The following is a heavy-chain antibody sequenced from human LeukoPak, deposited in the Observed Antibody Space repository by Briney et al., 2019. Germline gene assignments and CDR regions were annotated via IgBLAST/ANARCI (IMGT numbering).Heavy chain of an antibody. J-gene: IGHJ4*02. CDR3: ARGPSWDHMGYCSSTSCLLFDY. D-gene: IGHD2-2*01. CDR2: INPNSGGT. V-gene: IGHV1-2*02. Sequence: ASVKVSCKASGYTFTNYAMNWVRQAPGQGLEWMGWINPNSGGTNYAQKFQGRVTMTRDTSISTAYMELSRLRSDDTAVYYCARGPSWDHMGYCSSTSCLLFDYWGQGTLVTVSS. CDR1: GYTFTNYA.